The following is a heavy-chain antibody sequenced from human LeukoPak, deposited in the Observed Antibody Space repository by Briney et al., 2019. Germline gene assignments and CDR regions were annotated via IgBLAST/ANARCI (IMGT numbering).Heavy chain of an antibody. V-gene: IGHV3-53*01. CDR2: IYSGGST. J-gene: IGHJ4*02. CDR3: ARGFTSWVSIDY. D-gene: IGHD3-16*01. Sequence: GGSLRLSCAASGFTVSSNYMSWVRQAPGKGLEWVSVIYSGGSTYYADSVKGRFTISRDNSKNTLCLQMNSLRAEDTAVYYCARGFTSWVSIDYWGQGTLVTVSS. CDR1: GFTVSSNY.